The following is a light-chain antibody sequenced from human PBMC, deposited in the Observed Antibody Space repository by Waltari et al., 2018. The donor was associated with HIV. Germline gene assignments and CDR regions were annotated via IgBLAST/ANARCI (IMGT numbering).Light chain of an antibody. J-gene: IGKJ3*01. CDR1: QSVSSSY. CDR2: AAS. CDR3: QLYQGSVFT. Sequence: EIVLTQSPGSLSLSLGERASLSCRASQSVSSSYFAWYQQKPGQAPRLLIYAASTRAADTPDRFSGSGSGTDFTLTISRLDPEDFAVYYCQLYQGSVFTFGPGTKVHIK. V-gene: IGKV3-20*01.